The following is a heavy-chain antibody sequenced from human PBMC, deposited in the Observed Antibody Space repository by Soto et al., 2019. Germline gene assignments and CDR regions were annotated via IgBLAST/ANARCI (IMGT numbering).Heavy chain of an antibody. V-gene: IGHV1-8*01. J-gene: IGHJ4*02. Sequence: QVQLVQSGTEVKNPGASVKVSCKASGYAFTTLHINWVRQAPGQGLEWMGWMNPNNGDTVYAQKSQGRVTMTRDTSINTAYTELTSLTFVKTAIYYCARGVGDLGDYWGQGTLVTVSS. D-gene: IGHD3-16*01. CDR3: ARGVGDLGDY. CDR1: GYAFTTLH. CDR2: MNPNNGDT.